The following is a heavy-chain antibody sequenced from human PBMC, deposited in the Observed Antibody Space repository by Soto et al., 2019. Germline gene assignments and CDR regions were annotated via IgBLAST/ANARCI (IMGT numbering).Heavy chain of an antibody. V-gene: IGHV5-51*01. J-gene: IGHJ5*02. CDR3: ARLGGYCSGGSCYRRRYNWFDH. D-gene: IGHD2-15*01. Sequence: GESLKISCKGSGYSFTSYWIGWVRQMPGKGLEWMGIIYPGDSDTRYSPSFQGQVTISADKSISTAYLQWSSLKASDTAMYYCARLGGYCSGGSCYRRRYNWFDHWGQGTLVTLSS. CDR1: GYSFTSYW. CDR2: IYPGDSDT.